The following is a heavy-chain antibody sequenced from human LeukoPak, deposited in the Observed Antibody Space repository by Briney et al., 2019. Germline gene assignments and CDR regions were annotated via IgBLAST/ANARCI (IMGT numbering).Heavy chain of an antibody. Sequence: GGSLRLSFAASGFTFSSYWMSWVRQAPGKGLEWVANIKQDGSEKYYVDSVKGRFTISRDNAKNSLYLQMNSLRAEETAVYYCARSGLGGSYNYYYMDVWGKGTTVTVSS. CDR3: ARSGLGGSYNYYYMDV. CDR1: GFTFSSYW. CDR2: IKQDGSEK. D-gene: IGHD3-16*01. V-gene: IGHV3-7*01. J-gene: IGHJ6*03.